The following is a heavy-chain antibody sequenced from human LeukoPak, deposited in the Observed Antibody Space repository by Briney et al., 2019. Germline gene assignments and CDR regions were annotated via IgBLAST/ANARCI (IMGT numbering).Heavy chain of an antibody. J-gene: IGHJ6*03. CDR1: GFTFSSYG. V-gene: IGHV3-30*18. CDR3: AKGYSSSWYFHYYMDV. CDR2: ISYDGSNK. D-gene: IGHD6-13*01. Sequence: GGSLRLSCAASGFTFSSYGMHWVRQAPGKGLEWVAVISYDGSNKYYADSVKGLFTISRDNSKNTLYLQMNSLRAEDTAVYYCAKGYSSSWYFHYYMDVWGKGTTVTVSS.